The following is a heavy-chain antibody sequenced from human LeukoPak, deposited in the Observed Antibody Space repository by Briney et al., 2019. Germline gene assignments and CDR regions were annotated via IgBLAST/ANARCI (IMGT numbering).Heavy chain of an antibody. Sequence: SQTLSLTCTVSGGSISSGDYYWSWIRQPPGKGLEWIGYIYYSGSTYYNPSLKSRVTISVDKSKNQFSLKLSSVTAADTAVYYCARVYCSSTSCYPRNNWFDPWGQGTLVTVSS. V-gene: IGHV4-30-4*08. J-gene: IGHJ5*02. CDR2: IYYSGST. CDR1: GGSISSGDYY. D-gene: IGHD2-2*01. CDR3: ARVYCSSTSCYPRNNWFDP.